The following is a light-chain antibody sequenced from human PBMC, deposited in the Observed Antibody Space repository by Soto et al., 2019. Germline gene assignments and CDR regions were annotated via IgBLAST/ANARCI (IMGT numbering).Light chain of an antibody. J-gene: IGKJ3*01. Sequence: EIVLTQSPGTLSLSPGERATLSCRASQSLSSNYLAWYQQSPGQAPRLLIYGASNRATGIPDRFRGSGSGTDFTLTISKLEPEDFAVYYCQQFGSSPFTFGPGTKVDI. V-gene: IGKV3-20*01. CDR1: QSLSSNY. CDR3: QQFGSSPFT. CDR2: GAS.